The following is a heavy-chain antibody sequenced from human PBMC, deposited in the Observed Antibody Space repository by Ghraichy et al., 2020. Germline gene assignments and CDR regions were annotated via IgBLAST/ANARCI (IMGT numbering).Heavy chain of an antibody. CDR1: GESFSGYY. Sequence: SQTLSLTCAVYGESFSGYYWSWIRQPPGKGLEWIGEINHSGSTNYNPSLKSRVTISVDTSKNQFSLKLSSVTAADTAVYYCARGDFWSGRSDFDYWGQGTLVTVSS. V-gene: IGHV4-34*01. D-gene: IGHD3-3*01. CDR2: INHSGST. CDR3: ARGDFWSGRSDFDY. J-gene: IGHJ4*02.